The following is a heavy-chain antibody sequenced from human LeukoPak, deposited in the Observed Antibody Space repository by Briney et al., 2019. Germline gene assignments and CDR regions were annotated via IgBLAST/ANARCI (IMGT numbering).Heavy chain of an antibody. V-gene: IGHV3-21*01. J-gene: IGHJ5*02. CDR2: ISSSSSYI. CDR1: GFTFSSYS. Sequence: GGSLRLSCAASGFTFSSYSMNWVRRAPGKGLEWVSSISSSSSYIYYADSVKGRFTISRDNAKNSLYLQMNSLRAEDTAVYYCARDYRFDIAAAGTLWFDPWGQGTLVTVSS. CDR3: ARDYRFDIAAAGTLWFDP. D-gene: IGHD6-13*01.